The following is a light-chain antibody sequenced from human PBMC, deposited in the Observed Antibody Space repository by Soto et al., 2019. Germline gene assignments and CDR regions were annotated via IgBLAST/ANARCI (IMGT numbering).Light chain of an antibody. CDR3: QQYLTSPKT. CDR1: QSVSSSN. Sequence: DIVLTQSPGTLSLSPGERATLSCRASQSVSSSNLAWYQQKPAQAPRLLIYAASRRAPGIPERFSGSGSGTDFTLTISRLDPEDFAVYYCQQYLTSPKTFGQGTKVDIK. V-gene: IGKV3-20*01. J-gene: IGKJ1*01. CDR2: AAS.